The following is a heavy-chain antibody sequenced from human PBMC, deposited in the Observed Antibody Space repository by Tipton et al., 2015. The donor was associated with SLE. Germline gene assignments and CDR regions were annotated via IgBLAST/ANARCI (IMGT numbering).Heavy chain of an antibody. CDR1: GFTFSLYA. CDR3: AKKAAHFDWLSLPHYFDY. Sequence: GSLRLSCAASGFTFSLYAMSWVRQTPGKGLEWVSAISASGSNTYFADSVKGRCTISRDNHKNTLFLQMNSLTADDTAVYCCAKKAAHFDWLSLPHYFDYWGRGTLVTVSS. J-gene: IGHJ4*02. D-gene: IGHD3-9*01. V-gene: IGHV3-23*01. CDR2: ISASGSNT.